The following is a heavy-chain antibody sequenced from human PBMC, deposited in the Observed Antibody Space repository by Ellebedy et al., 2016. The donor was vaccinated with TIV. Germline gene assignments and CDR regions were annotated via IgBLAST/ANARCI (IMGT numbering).Heavy chain of an antibody. D-gene: IGHD6-19*01. CDR2: INPSGDTT. CDR1: GYTFTSYY. Sequence: ASVKVSCXASGYTFTSYYIHWVRQAPGQGLEWMGIINPSGDTTDYAQSFQGRVTLTRDTSTSTVYMELSSLRSDDTAVYYCARSSGFPDYWGQGTLVTVSS. V-gene: IGHV1-46*01. J-gene: IGHJ4*02. CDR3: ARSSGFPDY.